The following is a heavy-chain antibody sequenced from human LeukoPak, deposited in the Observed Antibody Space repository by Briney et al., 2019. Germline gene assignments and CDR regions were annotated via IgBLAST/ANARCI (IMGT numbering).Heavy chain of an antibody. V-gene: IGHV3-53*01. CDR1: GFTGSSNY. D-gene: IGHD6-19*01. CDR3: ARGKQGWLRLFDI. J-gene: IGHJ3*02. Sequence: GGALRLSCAASGFTGSSNYMSWVRQAPGKGLEGVSVIYSGGSTYYADSVKGRFTISRDNSKNIVYLHMTSLRAEDTAVYYCARGKQGWLRLFDIWGQGTMVPVSS. CDR2: IYSGGST.